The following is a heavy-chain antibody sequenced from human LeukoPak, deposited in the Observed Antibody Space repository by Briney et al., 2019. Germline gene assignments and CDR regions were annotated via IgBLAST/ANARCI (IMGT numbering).Heavy chain of an antibody. J-gene: IGHJ4*02. V-gene: IGHV1-24*01. CDR1: GYTLTELS. CDR2: FDPEDGET. CDR3: ATDGYNLDGFDY. D-gene: IGHD5-24*01. Sequence: ASVKVSSKGSGYTLTELSRHWVRQAPGKGLGWMGGFDPEDGETIYAQKFQGRVTMTEDTSTDTAYMELSSLRSEDTAVYYCATDGYNLDGFDYWGQGTLVTVSS.